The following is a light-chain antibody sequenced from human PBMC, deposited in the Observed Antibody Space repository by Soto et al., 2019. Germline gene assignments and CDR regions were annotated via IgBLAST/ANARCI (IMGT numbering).Light chain of an antibody. CDR1: TGAVTNGHY. V-gene: IGLV7-46*01. J-gene: IGLJ1*01. CDR3: LLSYNGPYV. Sequence: QTVVTQEPSLTVSPGGTVTLTCGSSTGAVTNGHYPYWFQQKPGQAPRTLIYDTTNRHSWTPARFSGSLLGGKAALTLSGAQPDDEAVYYCLLSYNGPYVFGTGTKPTVL. CDR2: DTT.